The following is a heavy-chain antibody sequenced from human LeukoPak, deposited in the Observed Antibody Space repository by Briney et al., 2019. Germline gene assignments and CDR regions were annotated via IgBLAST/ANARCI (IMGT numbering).Heavy chain of an antibody. CDR1: GGTFSTFG. Sequence: EASVKVSCKASGGTFSTFGITWVRQAPGQGLEWMGGTIPIFGAKHYAQKFRGRVTFTADNSTTTTFMELSSLRSEDTALYFCASYSNWGDFDSWGRGTLVTVSS. J-gene: IGHJ4*02. V-gene: IGHV1-69*06. CDR3: ASYSNWGDFDS. D-gene: IGHD7-27*01. CDR2: TIPIFGAK.